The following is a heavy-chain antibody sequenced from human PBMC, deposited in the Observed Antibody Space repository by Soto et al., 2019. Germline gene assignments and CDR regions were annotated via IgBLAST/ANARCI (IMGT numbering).Heavy chain of an antibody. V-gene: IGHV3-23*01. Sequence: EVQLLESGGGLVQPGGSLRLSCAASGFTFSSYAMSWVRQAPGKGLEWVSAISGSGGSTYYADSVKGRFTISRDNSKNTLYLQMNSLRAEDTAVYYCAKDPPTVTIPYYYYGMDVWGQGTTVTVSS. D-gene: IGHD4-4*01. J-gene: IGHJ6*02. CDR3: AKDPPTVTIPYYYYGMDV. CDR1: GFTFSSYA. CDR2: ISGSGGST.